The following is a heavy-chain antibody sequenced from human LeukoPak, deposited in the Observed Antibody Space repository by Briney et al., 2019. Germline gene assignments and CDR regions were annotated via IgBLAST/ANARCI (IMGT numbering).Heavy chain of an antibody. CDR2: ISYDGSNK. CDR3: AKQHGDYVVGYFDY. V-gene: IGHV3-30*18. CDR1: GFTFSSYG. D-gene: IGHD4-17*01. J-gene: IGHJ4*02. Sequence: GGSLRLSCAASGFTFSSYGMHWVRQAPGKGLEWVAVISYDGSNKYYADSVKGRFTISRDNSKNTLYLQMNSLRAEDTAVYYCAKQHGDYVVGYFDYWGQGTLVTVSS.